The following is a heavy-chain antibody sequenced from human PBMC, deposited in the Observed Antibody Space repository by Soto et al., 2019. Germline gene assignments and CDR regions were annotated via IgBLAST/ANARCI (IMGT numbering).Heavy chain of an antibody. CDR1: GFMFSTYL. Sequence: QPGGSLRLSCEASGFMFSTYLMSWVRQAPGKGLEWVANIKQGGNEKFYVGSVKGRFTISRDNAKKSLFLQMNSLRPEDTAVYYCVGALTYEVPYYYYGMDVWGQGTTVTVSS. CDR3: VGALTYEVPYYYYGMDV. V-gene: IGHV3-7*01. CDR2: IKQGGNEK. D-gene: IGHD3-16*01. J-gene: IGHJ6*02.